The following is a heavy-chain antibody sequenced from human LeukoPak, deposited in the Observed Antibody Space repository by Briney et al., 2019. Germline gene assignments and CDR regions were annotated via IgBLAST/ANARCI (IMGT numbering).Heavy chain of an antibody. CDR3: ARGPIHPWIHNAMDV. CDR2: IRSKAYRGTT. V-gene: IGHV3-49*04. Sequence: PGGSLRLSCTGSGFTFGDHAMSWVRQAPGKGLEWVGFIRSKAYRGTTEYAASVKGRFTISRDDSASIAYLQMNSLRTEDTAVYYCARGPIHPWIHNAMDVWGQGTTVTVSS. D-gene: IGHD5-18*01. CDR1: GFTFGDHA. J-gene: IGHJ6*02.